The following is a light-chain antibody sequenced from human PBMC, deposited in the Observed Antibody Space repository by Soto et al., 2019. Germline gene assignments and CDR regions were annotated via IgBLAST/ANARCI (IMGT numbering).Light chain of an antibody. CDR3: ETYSGWPLT. Sequence: STLPAXVSNXVTIXXRASQTISNYLAWYQQKPGKGPRLLIYSACTLGAGIRSGFSGSGSGTDFTLTISSLQPGDVAAYYCETYSGWPLTFGEGSKV. V-gene: IGKV1-27*01. CDR2: SAC. J-gene: IGKJ1*01. CDR1: QTISNY.